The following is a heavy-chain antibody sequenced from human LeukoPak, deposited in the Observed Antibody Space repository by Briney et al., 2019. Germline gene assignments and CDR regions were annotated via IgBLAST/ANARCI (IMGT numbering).Heavy chain of an antibody. V-gene: IGHV3-23*01. D-gene: IGHD1-1*01. CDR1: GFTFSSYA. J-gene: IGHJ4*02. CDR2: IGGNT. Sequence: GGSLRLSCAASGFTFSSYAMSWVRQAPGKGLEWVSSIGGNTYYADSVKGRFTISRDNSKNTLYLQMNSLRAEDTAVYYCARDLPLSNSLDYWGQGTLVTVSS. CDR3: ARDLPLSNSLDY.